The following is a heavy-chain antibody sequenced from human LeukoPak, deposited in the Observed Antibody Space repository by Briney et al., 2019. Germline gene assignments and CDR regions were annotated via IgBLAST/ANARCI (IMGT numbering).Heavy chain of an antibody. CDR2: IDWDDDK. CDR1: GFSLSTSGMC. Sequence: SGPTLVNPTQTLTLTCTFSGFSLSTSGMCVSWIRQPPGKALEWLARIDWDDDKYYSTSLKTRLTISKDTSKNQVVLTMTNMDPVDTATYYCARGYSSSWHDWGLDYWGQGTLVTVSS. D-gene: IGHD6-13*01. V-gene: IGHV2-70*11. J-gene: IGHJ4*02. CDR3: ARGYSSSWHDWGLDY.